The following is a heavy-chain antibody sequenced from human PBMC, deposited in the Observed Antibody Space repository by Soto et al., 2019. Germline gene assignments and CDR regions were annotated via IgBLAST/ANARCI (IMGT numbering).Heavy chain of an antibody. Sequence: EVQLLESGGGLVQPGGSLRLSCAASGFTFSNYAMTWVRQAPGKGLEWVSTISGGGDGTFYADSVKGRFTISRDNSRNTVYLQMNSLRAEDTAVYYCAKKGLGSLTTYCNSGDCHYAFDIWGQGTMVTVFS. J-gene: IGHJ3*02. V-gene: IGHV3-23*01. CDR2: ISGGGDGT. CDR3: AKKGLGSLTTYCNSGDCHYAFDI. D-gene: IGHD2-21*02. CDR1: GFTFSNYA.